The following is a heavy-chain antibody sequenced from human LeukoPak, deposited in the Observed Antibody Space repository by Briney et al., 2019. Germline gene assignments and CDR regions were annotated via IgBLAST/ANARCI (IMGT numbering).Heavy chain of an antibody. CDR1: GGTFSSYA. V-gene: IGHV1-69*01. CDR2: IIPIFGTA. Sequence: GASVKVSCKASGGTFSSYAISWVRQAPGQGLELMGGIIPIFGTANYAQNFQGRVTITADESTSTAYMELSSLRSEDTAVYYCARGGITMVRGVIAPYYFDYWGQGTLVTVSS. J-gene: IGHJ4*02. D-gene: IGHD3-10*01. CDR3: ARGGITMVRGVIAPYYFDY.